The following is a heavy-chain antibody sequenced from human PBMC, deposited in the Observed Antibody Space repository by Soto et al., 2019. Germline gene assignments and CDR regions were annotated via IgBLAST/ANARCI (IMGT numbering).Heavy chain of an antibody. CDR1: GFTISDHY. CDR2: TRNKANSYTK. CDR3: ARTYCSSTRCYYYYYMDV. D-gene: IGHD2-2*01. V-gene: IGHV3-72*01. Sequence: PGGSLRLSCAASGFTISDHYMDWVRQAPGKGLERVGRTRNKANSYTKDYAASVKGRFTISRDDSKNSLYLQMNSLKTEDTAVYYCARTYCSSTRCYYYYYMDVWGKGTTVTVSS. J-gene: IGHJ6*03.